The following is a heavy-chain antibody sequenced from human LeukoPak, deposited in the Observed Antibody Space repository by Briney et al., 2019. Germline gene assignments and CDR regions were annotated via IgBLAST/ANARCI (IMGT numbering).Heavy chain of an antibody. CDR2: IYYSGRT. Sequence: SETLSLTCSVSGGSISSYYWSWIRQPPGRGLEWIGYIYYSGRTSYNPSLKSRVTISVDTSKNQFSLRLSSVTAADTAVYYCARVVALPFNYFESWGQGLQVAVSS. D-gene: IGHD2-21*01. CDR3: ARVVALPFNYFES. CDR1: GGSISSYY. J-gene: IGHJ4*02. V-gene: IGHV4-59*01.